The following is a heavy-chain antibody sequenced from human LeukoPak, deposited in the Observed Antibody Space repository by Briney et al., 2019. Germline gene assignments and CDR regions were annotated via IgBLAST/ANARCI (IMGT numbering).Heavy chain of an antibody. V-gene: IGHV3-23*01. CDR2: ISGSGGST. CDR1: GFTFTTYA. D-gene: IGHD2-15*01. Sequence: GGSLRLSCAASGFTFTTYAMSWVRQAPGEGLEWVSAISGSGGSTYYADSVTGRFTISRDNSKNTLYLQMDSLRAEDTAVYYCARDRGGGLRDYWGQGTLVTVSS. J-gene: IGHJ4*02. CDR3: ARDRGGGLRDY.